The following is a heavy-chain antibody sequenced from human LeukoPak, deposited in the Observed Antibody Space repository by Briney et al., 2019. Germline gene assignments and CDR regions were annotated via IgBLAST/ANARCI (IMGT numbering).Heavy chain of an antibody. CDR2: ISAYNGNT. Sequence: ASVKVSCKASGYTFTSYGISWVRQAPGQGLEWMGWISAYNGNTNYAQKLQGRVTMTTDTSTSTAYMELRSLRSDDTAVYYCARDAYSGSYPDPFDYWAREPWSPSPQ. CDR3: ARDAYSGSYPDPFDY. D-gene: IGHD1-26*01. V-gene: IGHV1-18*01. CDR1: GYTFTSYG. J-gene: IGHJ4*02.